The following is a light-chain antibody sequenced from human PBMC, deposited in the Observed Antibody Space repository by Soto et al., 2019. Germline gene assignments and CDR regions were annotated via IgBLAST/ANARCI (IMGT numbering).Light chain of an antibody. V-gene: IGKV3-11*01. Sequence: EIVLTQSPATLYLSPGERATLSCRASQSVSSYLAWYQQKPGQAPRLLIYDASNRAAGIPARFSGSGSGTDFTLTISSLEPEDLAVYYCQQRTNWPYTFGQGTNLEIK. J-gene: IGKJ2*01. CDR3: QQRTNWPYT. CDR2: DAS. CDR1: QSVSSY.